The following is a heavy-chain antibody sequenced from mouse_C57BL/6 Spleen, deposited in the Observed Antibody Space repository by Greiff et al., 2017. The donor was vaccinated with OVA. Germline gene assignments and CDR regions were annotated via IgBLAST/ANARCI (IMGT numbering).Heavy chain of an antibody. CDR1: GYAFTNYL. Sequence: VQLQQSGAELVRPGTSVKVSCKASGYAFTNYLIEWVKQRPGQGLEWIGVINPGSGGTNYNEKFKGKATLTADKSSSTAYMQLSSLTSEDSAVYFCARGPYYYGYEFAYWGQGTLVTVSA. D-gene: IGHD2-2*01. CDR2: INPGSGGT. V-gene: IGHV1-54*01. J-gene: IGHJ3*01. CDR3: ARGPYYYGYEFAY.